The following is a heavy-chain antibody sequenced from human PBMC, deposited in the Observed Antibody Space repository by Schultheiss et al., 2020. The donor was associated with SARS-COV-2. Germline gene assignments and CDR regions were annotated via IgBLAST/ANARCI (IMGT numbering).Heavy chain of an antibody. CDR1: GFTFSSYA. CDR3: ARDYYGAIDY. D-gene: IGHD4-17*01. J-gene: IGHJ4*02. Sequence: GGSLRLSCAASGFTFSSYAMHWVRQAPGKGLEWVAVISYDGSNKYYADSVKGRFTISRDNSKNTLYLQMNSLRAEDTAVYYCARDYYGAIDYWGQGTLVTVSS. CDR2: ISYDGSNK. V-gene: IGHV3-30*04.